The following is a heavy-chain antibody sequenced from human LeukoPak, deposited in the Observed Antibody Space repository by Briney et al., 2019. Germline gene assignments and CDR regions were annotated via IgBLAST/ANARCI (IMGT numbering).Heavy chain of an antibody. J-gene: IGHJ2*01. CDR1: GXSFSGYY. D-gene: IGHD3-22*01. V-gene: IGHV4-34*01. CDR3: ARGLADSSGAQKGYFDL. Sequence: SETLSLTCAVYGXSFSGYYWSWIRQPPGKGLEWIAELNHSGSTNYNPCLKSRVTISVDTSKNQFSLKLSSVTAADTAVYYCARGLADSSGAQKGYFDLWGRGTLVTVSS. CDR2: LNHSGST.